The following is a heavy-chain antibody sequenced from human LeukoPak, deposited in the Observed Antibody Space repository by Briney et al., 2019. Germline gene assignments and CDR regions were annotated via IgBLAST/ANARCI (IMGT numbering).Heavy chain of an antibody. D-gene: IGHD5-12*01. J-gene: IGHJ4*02. V-gene: IGHV5-10-1*01. CDR3: ATSDIVATSFGD. CDR1: GYSFTSYW. CDR2: IDPSDSYT. Sequence: GESLRISCWGSGYSFTSYWISWVRQMPGEGLEWMGRIDPSDSYTNYSPSFQGHVTISADKSISTAYLQWSSLKASDTAMYYCATSDIVATSFGDWGQGTLVTVSS.